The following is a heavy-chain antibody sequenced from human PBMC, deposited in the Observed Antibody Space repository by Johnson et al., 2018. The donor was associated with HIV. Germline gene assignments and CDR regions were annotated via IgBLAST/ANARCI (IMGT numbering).Heavy chain of an antibody. CDR1: GFTFDDYG. V-gene: IGHV3-30*18. D-gene: IGHD3-3*01. CDR3: AKDRFMFLENPVDGFDV. Sequence: QVQLVESGGGVVRPGGSLRLSCTASGFTFDDYGMSWVRQAPGKGLEWVAVISYDGSNKYYADSVKGRFTISRDNSNSTLFLQMNSLRAEDTAMYYCAKDRFMFLENPVDGFDVWGEGTMVTLSS. J-gene: IGHJ3*01. CDR2: ISYDGSNK.